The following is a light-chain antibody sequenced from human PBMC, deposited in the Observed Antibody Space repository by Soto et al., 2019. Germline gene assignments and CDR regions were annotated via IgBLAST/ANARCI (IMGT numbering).Light chain of an antibody. CDR2: GAS. V-gene: IGKV3-15*01. J-gene: IGKJ1*01. CDR1: QSVSSN. CDR3: QQYNNWPPWT. Sequence: EIVMTQSPATLSVSPGERATLACWASQSVSSNLAWYQQKPGQAHRLLIYGASTRATGIPARFSGSGSGTDFTLTVSSLQSEDFAVYYCQQYNNWPPWTFGQGTRVEIK.